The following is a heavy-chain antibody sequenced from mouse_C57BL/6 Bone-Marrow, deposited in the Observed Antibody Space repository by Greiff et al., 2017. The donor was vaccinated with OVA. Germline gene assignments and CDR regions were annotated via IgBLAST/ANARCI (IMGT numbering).Heavy chain of an antibody. CDR1: GFTFTDYY. V-gene: IGHV1-36*01. CDR3: ARDDYYVPYWYIDV. D-gene: IGHD2-3*01. Sequence: VQLQQSGPVLVKPGPSVKISCKASGFTFTDYYMNWVKQSHGKSLEWIGLVYPYNGGTSYNQKFTGKATLTVDTSSSTDYIERNSLMSVNTAVYYGARDDYYVPYWYIDVWGTGTTVTVSS. J-gene: IGHJ1*03. CDR2: VYPYNGGT.